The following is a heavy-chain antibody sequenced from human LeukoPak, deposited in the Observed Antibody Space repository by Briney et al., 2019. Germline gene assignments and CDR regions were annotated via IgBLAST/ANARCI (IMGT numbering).Heavy chain of an antibody. D-gene: IGHD3-10*01. Sequence: SETLSLTCTVSGGSISSYYWSWIRQPPGKGLEWIGYIYYSGSTYYNPSLKSRVTISVDTSKNQFSLKLSSVTAADTAVYYCARGYGSGSYGTIRPRFDYWGQGTLVTVSS. CDR1: GGSISSYY. V-gene: IGHV4-59*12. J-gene: IGHJ4*02. CDR3: ARGYGSGSYGTIRPRFDY. CDR2: IYYSGST.